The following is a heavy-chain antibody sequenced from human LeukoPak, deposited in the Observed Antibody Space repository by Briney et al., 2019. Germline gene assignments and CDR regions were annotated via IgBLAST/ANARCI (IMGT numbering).Heavy chain of an antibody. CDR2: ISSSSSTI. CDR3: AKDSDYYHSSGYYYAYSQH. CDR1: GFTFSTYS. Sequence: GGSLRLSCAVSGFTFSTYSMNWVRQAPGKGLEWVSYISSSSSTIYYADSVKGRFTISRDNAKNSLYLQMNSLRDEDTAVYYCAKDSDYYHSSGYYYAYSQHWGQGTLVTISS. J-gene: IGHJ1*01. D-gene: IGHD3-22*01. V-gene: IGHV3-48*02.